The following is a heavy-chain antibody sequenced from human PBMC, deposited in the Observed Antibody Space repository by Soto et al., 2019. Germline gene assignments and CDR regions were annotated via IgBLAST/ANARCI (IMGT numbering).Heavy chain of an antibody. CDR3: TRGWFGEFLYYFDY. CDR2: ISPYNGNT. J-gene: IGHJ4*02. Sequence: QVQLVQSGAEVKKPGASVKVSCKTSGYTFTTYGISWVRQAPGQGLEWMGWISPYNGNTKYAQKLQGRVTMTADTXTSKAYMDLRRLTSDDTAVYYCTRGWFGEFLYYFDYWGQGTLVTVSS. D-gene: IGHD3-10*01. V-gene: IGHV1-18*01. CDR1: GYTFTTYG.